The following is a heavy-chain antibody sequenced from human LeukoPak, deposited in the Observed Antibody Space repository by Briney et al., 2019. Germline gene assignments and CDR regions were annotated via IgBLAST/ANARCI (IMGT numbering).Heavy chain of an antibody. CDR1: GVSFSGYA. D-gene: IGHD5-24*01. V-gene: IGHV3-23*01. J-gene: IGHJ4*02. CDR3: TVQRGGDGYNTFDY. Sequence: PGGSLRLSCAASGVSFSGYAMDWVRQAPGKGLEWVSALSGSGDDTYYADSVKGRFTISRDNSKNTLYLQMNSLRAEDTAVYYCTVQRGGDGYNTFDYWGQGTLVTVSS. CDR2: LSGSGDDT.